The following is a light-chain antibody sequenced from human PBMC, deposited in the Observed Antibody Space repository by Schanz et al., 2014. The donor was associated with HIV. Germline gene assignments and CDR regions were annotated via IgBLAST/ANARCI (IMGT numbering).Light chain of an antibody. V-gene: IGLV1-44*01. J-gene: IGLJ2*01. CDR1: SSDIGSNT. Sequence: QSVLTQPPSASGTPGQRVTISCSGSSSDIGSNTVNWYQQLPGTAPKLLIYRPSGVSDRFSGSKSGTVGSLAITGLQAEDEAHYYCQSYDSSLSASVFGGGTKLTVL. CDR3: QSYDSSLSASV.